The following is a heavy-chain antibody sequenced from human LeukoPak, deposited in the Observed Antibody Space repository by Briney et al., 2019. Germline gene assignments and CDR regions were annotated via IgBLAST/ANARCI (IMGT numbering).Heavy chain of an antibody. Sequence: GGSLRLSCAASGFTFSSYSMNWVRQAPGKGLEWVSSISSSSSCIYYADSVKGRFTISRDNARNSLYLQMNSLRAEDTAVYYCARDAYDSSGLNYWGQGTLVTVSS. CDR1: GFTFSSYS. CDR3: ARDAYDSSGLNY. V-gene: IGHV3-21*01. J-gene: IGHJ4*02. D-gene: IGHD3-22*01. CDR2: ISSSSSCI.